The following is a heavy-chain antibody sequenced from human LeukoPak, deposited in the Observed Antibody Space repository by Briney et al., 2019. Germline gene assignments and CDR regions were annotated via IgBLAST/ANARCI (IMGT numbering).Heavy chain of an antibody. CDR3: ARGGGEANLGAFDY. Sequence: SETLSLTCTVSGGSISSYYWGWIRQPPGKGLEWIGSIYYSGSTYYNPSLKSRVTISVDRSKNQFSLKLSSVTAADTAVYYCARGGGEANLGAFDYWGQGTLVTVSS. CDR2: IYYSGST. V-gene: IGHV4-39*07. J-gene: IGHJ4*02. D-gene: IGHD3-10*01. CDR1: GGSISSYY.